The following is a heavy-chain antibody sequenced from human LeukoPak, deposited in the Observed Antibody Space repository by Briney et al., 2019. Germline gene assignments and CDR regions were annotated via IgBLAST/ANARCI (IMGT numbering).Heavy chain of an antibody. CDR2: IIPIFGTA. CDR1: GGTFSSYA. J-gene: IGHJ3*02. CDR3: ARDYHGSGGYFDAFDI. D-gene: IGHD3-10*01. V-gene: IGHV1-69*13. Sequence: ASVKVSCKASGGTFSSYAISWVRQAPGQGLEWMGGIIPIFGTANYAQKFQGRVTITADESTSTAYMELSSLRSEDTAVYYCARDYHGSGGYFDAFDIWGQGTMVTVSS.